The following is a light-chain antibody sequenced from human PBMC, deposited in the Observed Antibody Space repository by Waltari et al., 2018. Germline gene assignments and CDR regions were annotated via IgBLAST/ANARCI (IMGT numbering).Light chain of an antibody. CDR3: QQSYSRPPT. Sequence: DIQMTQAPSSLSASIGDRVIITCRASENIANYVSWYRQKPGTAPELLIYRISSLHSGVPSRFSGGGSGTDFTLTISRLQPEDFATYICQQSYSRPPTFGQGTKVEIK. CDR1: ENIANY. CDR2: RIS. V-gene: IGKV1-39*01. J-gene: IGKJ2*01.